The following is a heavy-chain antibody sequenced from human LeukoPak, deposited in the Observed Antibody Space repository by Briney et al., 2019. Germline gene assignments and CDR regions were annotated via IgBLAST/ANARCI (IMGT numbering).Heavy chain of an antibody. Sequence: PGGSLRLSCAASGFTFSGYAMSWVRQAPGKGLEWVSAVCGSGGSTYYADSVKGRFTISRDNSKNMLYLQMNSLRAEDTVVYYCAKGSGGSCFSPLDYWAGEPWSPSPQ. CDR3: AKGSGGSCFSPLDY. CDR2: VCGSGGST. J-gene: IGHJ4*02. CDR1: GFTFSGYA. V-gene: IGHV3-23*01. D-gene: IGHD2-15*01.